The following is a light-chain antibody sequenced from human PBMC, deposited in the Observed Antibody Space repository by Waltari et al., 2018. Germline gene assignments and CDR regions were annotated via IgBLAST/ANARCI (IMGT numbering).Light chain of an antibody. V-gene: IGKV1-5*03. CDR1: QSISNW. J-gene: IGKJ1*01. CDR2: KAS. Sequence: DIQMTQSPSTLSASVGDRVTITCRASQSISNWLAWYQHKPGRAPKVLIYKASILESGVPSRFSGSGSGTEFTLTISRLQADDFATYYYQAYDNFRTFGQGTKVEIK. CDR3: QAYDNFRT.